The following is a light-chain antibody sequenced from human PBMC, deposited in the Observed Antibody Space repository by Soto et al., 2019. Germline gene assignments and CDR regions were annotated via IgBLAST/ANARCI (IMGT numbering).Light chain of an antibody. CDR2: EVS. CDR3: SSYTSTTTRV. V-gene: IGLV2-14*03. CDR1: SSDVGGYNY. J-gene: IGLJ1*01. Sequence: QSALTQPACVSVSPGQSITISCTGTSSDVGGYNYVSWYQQHPGKGPKLMIYEVSNRPSGVSNRFSGSKSGNTATLTISGLQAEDEADYYCSSYTSTTTRVFGTGTKVTVL.